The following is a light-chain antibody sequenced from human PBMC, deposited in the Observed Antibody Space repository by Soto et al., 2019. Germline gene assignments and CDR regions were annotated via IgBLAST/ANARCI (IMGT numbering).Light chain of an antibody. CDR2: DVS. CDR1: ISDVGGYNY. Sequence: QSALTQPRSVSGSPGQSVTISCTGTISDVGGYNYVSWYQQHPGKAPKLMIYDVSKRPSGVPDRFSGSKSGNTASLTISGLQAEDEADYYCCSYAGSYTQVFGGGTQLTFL. J-gene: IGLJ2*01. CDR3: CSYAGSYTQV. V-gene: IGLV2-11*01.